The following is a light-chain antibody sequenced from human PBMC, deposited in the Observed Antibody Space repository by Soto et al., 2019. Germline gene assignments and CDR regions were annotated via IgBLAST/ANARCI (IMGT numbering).Light chain of an antibody. J-gene: IGKJ4*01. CDR2: GAS. CDR3: QQYKSWPPLT. Sequence: DIVMTQSPAILSVSLGERATLSCLASQSISDNLAWYQQRSGQAPRLLIYGASTRATGVPARFSGGGSWTEFTLTISSLQSDDFAIYYCQQYKSWPPLTFGGGTKVE. V-gene: IGKV3-15*01. CDR1: QSISDN.